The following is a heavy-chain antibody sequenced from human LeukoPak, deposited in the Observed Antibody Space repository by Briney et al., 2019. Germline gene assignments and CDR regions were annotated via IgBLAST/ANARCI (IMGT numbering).Heavy chain of an antibody. CDR1: GYSFTSYW. J-gene: IGHJ4*02. V-gene: IGHV5-51*01. Sequence: GESLKSSCKGSGYSFTSYWIGWVRQMPGKGLEWMGIIYPGDSDTRYSPSFQGQVTISADKSISTAYLQWSSLKASDTAMYYCARPEGRAYSSGWYGGYWGQGTLVTVSS. CDR2: IYPGDSDT. D-gene: IGHD6-19*01. CDR3: ARPEGRAYSSGWYGGY.